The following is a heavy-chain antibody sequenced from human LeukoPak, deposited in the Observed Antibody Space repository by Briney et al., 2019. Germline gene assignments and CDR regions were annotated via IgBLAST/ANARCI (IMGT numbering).Heavy chain of an antibody. Sequence: GASVKVSCKASGYTFTSYGISWVRQAPGQGLEWMGWISAYNGNTNYAQKLQGRVTMTTDTSTSTAYMALRSLRSDDTAVYYCARDFVQVLRWKAFDIWGQGTMVTVSS. D-gene: IGHD1-1*01. CDR3: ARDFVQVLRWKAFDI. J-gene: IGHJ3*02. V-gene: IGHV1-18*01. CDR2: ISAYNGNT. CDR1: GYTFTSYG.